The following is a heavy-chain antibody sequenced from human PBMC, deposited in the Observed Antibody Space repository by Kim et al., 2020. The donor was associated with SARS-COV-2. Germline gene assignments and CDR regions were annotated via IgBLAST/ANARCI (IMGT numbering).Heavy chain of an antibody. Sequence: GGSLRLSCAASGFTFSTYGMRWVRQAPGKGLEWVAAISNAGTNTYYADSVKGRFTISRDNSKNTLYLQMNSLRAEDTAIYYCAKVAGHRGSYIDYWGKGT. CDR3: AKVAGHRGSYIDY. J-gene: IGHJ4*01. D-gene: IGHD1-26*01. V-gene: IGHV3-33*06. CDR2: ISNAGTNT. CDR1: GFTFSTYG.